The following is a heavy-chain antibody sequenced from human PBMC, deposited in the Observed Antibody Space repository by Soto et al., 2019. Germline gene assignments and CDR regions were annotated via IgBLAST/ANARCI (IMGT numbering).Heavy chain of an antibody. D-gene: IGHD3-16*01. V-gene: IGHV1-3*01. Sequence: QVQLVQPGAEVRKPGASVKLPCKASGYTLTNFAMQWVRQAPGQRLEWMGWINGGNGSTKYSQNFQGRVTITTDSSASTVYMELSSLISEDTSVYFCARGGLRGRGSFYYNMDVWGKGTTVTVSS. J-gene: IGHJ6*03. CDR1: GYTLTNFA. CDR3: ARGGLRGRGSFYYNMDV. CDR2: INGGNGST.